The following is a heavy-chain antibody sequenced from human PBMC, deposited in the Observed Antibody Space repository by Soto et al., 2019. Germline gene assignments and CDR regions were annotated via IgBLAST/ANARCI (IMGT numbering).Heavy chain of an antibody. D-gene: IGHD3-10*01. J-gene: IGHJ4*02. CDR3: GREGLYEV. CDR1: GGSISSYY. V-gene: IGHV4-4*07. CDR2: IYSDGTT. Sequence: SETLSLPCIVSGGSISSYYWSWIRQPAGKGLEWIGRIYSDGTTFYNPSLKSRVTVSVDTSKNQFSLKLTSMTAADTAIYYCGREGLYEVWGQGTLVTVSS.